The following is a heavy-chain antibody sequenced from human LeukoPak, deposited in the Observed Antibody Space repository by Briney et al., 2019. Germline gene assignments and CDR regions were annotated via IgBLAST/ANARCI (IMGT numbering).Heavy chain of an antibody. J-gene: IGHJ4*02. CDR3: ARQFYASPPGLDN. Sequence: SQTLSLTCTVSGGSISISDYYWSWIRQPPGKGLEWVVFIYYTGTTYNSPSLKSRATISLDTSKNQFSLKMSSVTAADTAVYYCARQFYASPPGLDNWGQGILVTVSS. V-gene: IGHV4-30-4*01. CDR1: GGSISISDYY. CDR2: IYYTGTT. D-gene: IGHD5/OR15-5a*01.